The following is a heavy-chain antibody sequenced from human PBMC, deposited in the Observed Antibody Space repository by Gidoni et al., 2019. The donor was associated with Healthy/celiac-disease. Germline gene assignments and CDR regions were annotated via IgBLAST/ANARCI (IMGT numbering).Heavy chain of an antibody. Sequence: EVPLVESGGGLVKPGGSLRLSCSASGFPFSNAWLSWVRQAPGKGLEWVGRIKSKTDGVTTDYAAPVKGRVTISRDESKNTLHLQRISLKTEDTAVYYCISVVPAASNYYYGMDVWGQGTTVTVSS. D-gene: IGHD2-2*01. CDR1: GFPFSNAW. V-gene: IGHV3-15*01. J-gene: IGHJ6*02. CDR2: IKSKTDGVTT. CDR3: ISVVPAASNYYYGMDV.